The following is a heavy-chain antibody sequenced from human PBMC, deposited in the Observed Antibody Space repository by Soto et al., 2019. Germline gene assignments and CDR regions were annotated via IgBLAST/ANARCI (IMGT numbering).Heavy chain of an antibody. CDR2: IYYSWST. D-gene: IGHD2-2*01. J-gene: IGHJ2*01. Sequence: PGKGLEWIGYIYYSWSTYYNPSLKSRVTISIDTSKNQLSLKLSSVTAADTAVYYCAREAFFFFHAEDGIRAVRPVSAFLLNRSSDL. V-gene: IGHV4-30-4*01. CDR3: AREAFFFFHAEDGIRAVRPVSAFLLNRSSDL.